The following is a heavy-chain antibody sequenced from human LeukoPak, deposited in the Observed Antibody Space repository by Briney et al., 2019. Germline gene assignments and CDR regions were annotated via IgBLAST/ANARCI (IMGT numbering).Heavy chain of an antibody. V-gene: IGHV4-34*01. J-gene: IGHJ5*02. D-gene: IGHD4-11*01. CDR2: INHSGST. Sequence: SETLSLTCAVYGGSFSGYYWSWVRQPPGKGLEWIGEINHSGSTNYNPSLKSRVTISVETSKNQFSLKLSSVTAADTAVYYCASLQKPGWFDPWGQGTLVTVSS. CDR1: GGSFSGYY. CDR3: ASLQKPGWFDP.